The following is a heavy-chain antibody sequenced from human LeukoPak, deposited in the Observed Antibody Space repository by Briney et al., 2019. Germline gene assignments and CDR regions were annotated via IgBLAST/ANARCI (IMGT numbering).Heavy chain of an antibody. D-gene: IGHD5-18*01. CDR3: TMSGYSY. Sequence: GVTVRLPCAASGFTFNGFAMHWVPQASGEAREWVSRISSKANSYATAYAAWVRHHFTRSRDESKIPAYLQTYSLKPEPTSLYYCTMSGYSYWGEGTLVTVSS. CDR1: GFTFNGFA. J-gene: IGHJ4*02. CDR2: ISSKANSYAT. V-gene: IGHV3-73*01.